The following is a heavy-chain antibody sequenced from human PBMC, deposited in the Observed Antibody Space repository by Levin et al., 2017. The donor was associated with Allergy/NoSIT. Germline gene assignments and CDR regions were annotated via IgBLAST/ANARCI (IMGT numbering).Heavy chain of an antibody. D-gene: IGHD3-22*01. V-gene: IGHV4-61*01. CDR2: IYYSGST. CDR3: ARDSYDTSGYYWYFDL. J-gene: IGHJ2*01. CDR1: GGSVSSGSYY. Sequence: SETLSLTCTVSGGSVSSGSYYWSWIRQPPGKGLEWIGYIYYSGSTNYNPSLKSRVTISVDTSKNQFSLKLSSVTAADTAVYYCARDSYDTSGYYWYFDLWGPGTLVTVSS.